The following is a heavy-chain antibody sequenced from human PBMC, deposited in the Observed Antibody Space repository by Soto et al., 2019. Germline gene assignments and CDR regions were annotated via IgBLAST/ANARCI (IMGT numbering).Heavy chain of an antibody. CDR3: ARATSSSSAADY. J-gene: IGHJ4*02. CDR2: IYDTESA. V-gene: IGHV4-31*03. Sequence: PSETLSLTCSGSGESISSGGYYWSWIRHLPGKGLEWIGYIYDTESAYYNPSLKSRVSISMDTSENHFAMRLTSVTAADSAVYYCARATSSSSAADYWGQGLQVT. CDR1: GESISSGGYY. D-gene: IGHD6-6*01.